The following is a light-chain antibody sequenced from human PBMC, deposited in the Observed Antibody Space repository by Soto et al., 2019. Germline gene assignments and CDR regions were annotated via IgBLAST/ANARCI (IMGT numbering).Light chain of an antibody. Sequence: DIQLTQSPSFLSASVGDRVTITCRASRGISSHLAWYQQKPGKAPKLLIYAASTLQTGVPSRFSGSGSGTEITLTISSLQHEDFATYYCQQLNSYLITFGQGTRLEI. J-gene: IGKJ5*01. CDR2: AAS. V-gene: IGKV1-9*01. CDR1: RGISSH. CDR3: QQLNSYLIT.